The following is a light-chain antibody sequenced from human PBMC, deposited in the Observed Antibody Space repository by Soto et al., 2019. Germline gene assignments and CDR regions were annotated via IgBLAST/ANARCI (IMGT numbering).Light chain of an antibody. Sequence: QSALTQPASVSGSPGQSITISCTGTSSDIGSYDRVSWYQRHPGKAPKLMIFEDSRRPSGISNRFSGSKSGNTASLTISGLQAEDEADYDCCSYAGSNIFAVFGGGTKLTVL. CDR1: SSDIGSYDR. J-gene: IGLJ2*01. V-gene: IGLV2-23*02. CDR2: EDS. CDR3: CSYAGSNIFAV.